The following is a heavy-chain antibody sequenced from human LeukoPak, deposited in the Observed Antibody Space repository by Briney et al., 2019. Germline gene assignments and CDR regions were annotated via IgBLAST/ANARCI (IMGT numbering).Heavy chain of an antibody. J-gene: IGHJ4*02. CDR1: EFTFSNYA. CDR3: AKDYGLKQVVLYYFDF. CDR2: ISASGGST. V-gene: IGHV3-23*01. Sequence: GGSLRLSCAVSEFTFSNYAMSWVREAPGKGVEWVSGISASGGSTYYADSVKGWFTISRDNSKNTLYLQMNSLRADDTAVYYCAKDYGLKQVVLYYFDFWGQGTLVTVSS. D-gene: IGHD6-13*01.